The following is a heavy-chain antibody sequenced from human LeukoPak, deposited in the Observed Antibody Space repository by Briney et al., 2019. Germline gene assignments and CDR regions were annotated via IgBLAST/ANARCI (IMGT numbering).Heavy chain of an antibody. CDR2: ISSSSSYT. V-gene: IGHV3-11*05. CDR3: ASEGIAAAGDY. CDR1: GFTFSDYY. D-gene: IGHD6-13*01. J-gene: IGHJ4*02. Sequence: GGSLRLSCAASGFTFSDYYMSWIRQAPGKGLEWVSYISSSSSYTNYADSVKGRFTISRDNAKNSLYLQMSSLRAEDTAVYYCASEGIAAAGDYWGQGTLVTVSS.